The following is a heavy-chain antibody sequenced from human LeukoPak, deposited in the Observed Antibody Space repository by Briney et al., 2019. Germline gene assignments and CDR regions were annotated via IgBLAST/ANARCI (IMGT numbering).Heavy chain of an antibody. J-gene: IGHJ4*02. V-gene: IGHV4-4*07. CDR3: ARGMAAAGTIY. D-gene: IGHD6-13*01. Sequence: SETLSLTCTVPDDSISGYHWTWIRQPAGKGVEWIGRMYTSGGNSYNPSLKSRVTVSVDTSKNQFSLQLSSVTAADTAVYYCARGMAAAGTIYWGQGTLVTVSS. CDR1: DDSISGYH. CDR2: MYTSGGN.